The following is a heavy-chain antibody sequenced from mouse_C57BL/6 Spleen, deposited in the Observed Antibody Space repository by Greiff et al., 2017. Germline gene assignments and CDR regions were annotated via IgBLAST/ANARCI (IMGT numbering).Heavy chain of an antibody. Sequence: QVTLKESGPELVKPGASVKISCKASGYAFSSSWMNWVKQRPGKGLEWIGRIYPGDGDTNYNGKFKGKATLTADKSSSTAYMQLSSLTSEDSAVYFCARGDYDVPFAYWGQGTLVTVSA. CDR3: ARGDYDVPFAY. D-gene: IGHD2-4*01. V-gene: IGHV1-82*01. CDR2: IYPGDGDT. J-gene: IGHJ3*01. CDR1: GYAFSSSW.